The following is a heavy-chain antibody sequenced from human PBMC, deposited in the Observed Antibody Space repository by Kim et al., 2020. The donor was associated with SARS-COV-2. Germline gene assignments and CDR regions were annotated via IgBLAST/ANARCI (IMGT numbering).Heavy chain of an antibody. V-gene: IGHV3-11*01. J-gene: IGHJ4*02. CDR2: ITGNGINT. CDR1: GFTFSDYW. Sequence: GGSLRLSCKASGFTFSDYWMSWIRQAPGRGLEWISYITGNGINTFHAESVKGRFTISRNNFKNMLYLQMDSLRVDDTAIYYCARDRDIWGSFRLASWGQGPLVAVS. D-gene: IGHD3-16*02. CDR3: ARDRDIWGSFRLAS.